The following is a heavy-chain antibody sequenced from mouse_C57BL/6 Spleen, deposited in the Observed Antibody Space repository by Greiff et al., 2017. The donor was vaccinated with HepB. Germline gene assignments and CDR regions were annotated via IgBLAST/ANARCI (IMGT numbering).Heavy chain of an antibody. D-gene: IGHD3-1*01. V-gene: IGHV3-6*01. CDR1: GYSITSGYY. CDR2: ISYDGSN. Sequence: VQLKESGPGLVKPSQSLSLTCSVTGYSITSGYYWNWIRQFPGNKLEWMGYISYDGSNNYNPSLKNRISITRDTSKNQFFLKLNSVTTEDTATYYCARGHSSGPFDYWGQGTTLTVSS. J-gene: IGHJ2*01. CDR3: ARGHSSGPFDY.